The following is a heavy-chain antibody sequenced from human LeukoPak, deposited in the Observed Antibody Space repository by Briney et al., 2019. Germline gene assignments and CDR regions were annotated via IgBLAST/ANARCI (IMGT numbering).Heavy chain of an antibody. V-gene: IGHV3-21*01. CDR3: ARDPSGSYWS. Sequence: PGRSLRPSCAASGSTSSSYSMNWVRQAPGKGLEWVSSISSSSSYIYYADSVKGRFTIYRDNAKNSLYLQMNSLRAEDTAVYYCARDPSGSYWSGGQGTLVTVSS. CDR2: ISSSSSYI. CDR1: GSTSSSYS. J-gene: IGHJ4*02. D-gene: IGHD1-26*01.